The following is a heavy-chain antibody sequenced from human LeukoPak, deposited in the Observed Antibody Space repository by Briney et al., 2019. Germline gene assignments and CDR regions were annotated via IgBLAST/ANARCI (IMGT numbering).Heavy chain of an antibody. D-gene: IGHD3-22*01. J-gene: IGHJ4*02. CDR1: GFTFSSYA. CDR2: ISGSGGST. CDR3: AKAFTRITMIVVVSAFDY. V-gene: IGHV3-23*01. Sequence: GGSLRLSCAASGFTFSSYAMSWVRQAPGKGLEWVSAISGSGGSTYYADSVKGRFTISRDNSKNTLYLQMNSLRAEDTAVCYCAKAFTRITMIVVVSAFDYWGQGTLVTVSS.